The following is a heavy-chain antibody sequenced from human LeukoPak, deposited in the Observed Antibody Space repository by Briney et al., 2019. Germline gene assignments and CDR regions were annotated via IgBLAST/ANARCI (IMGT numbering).Heavy chain of an antibody. J-gene: IGHJ4*02. D-gene: IGHD6-13*01. Sequence: SETLSLTCTVSGGSISSYSWNWIRQPAGKGLEWIGRIYKSGSTNYNPSLKSRVTMSVDTSKNQFSLKLSSVTAADMAVYYCARGRSASSEDYYFDYWGQGTLVTVSS. V-gene: IGHV4-4*07. CDR1: GGSISSYS. CDR3: ARGRSASSEDYYFDY. CDR2: IYKSGST.